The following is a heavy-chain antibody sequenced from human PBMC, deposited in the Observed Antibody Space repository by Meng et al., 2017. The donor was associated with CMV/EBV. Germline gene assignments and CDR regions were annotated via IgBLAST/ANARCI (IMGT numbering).Heavy chain of an antibody. J-gene: IGHJ4*02. CDR2: ISSSGSTI. Sequence: GGSLRLSCAASGFTFSSYGMHWVRQAPGKGLEWVSYISSSGSTIYYADSVKGRFTISRDNAKNSLYLQMNSLRAEDTAVYYCARGSNYRYFDYWGQGTLVTVSS. CDR1: GFTFSSYG. D-gene: IGHD4-11*01. CDR3: ARGSNYRYFDY. V-gene: IGHV3-48*04.